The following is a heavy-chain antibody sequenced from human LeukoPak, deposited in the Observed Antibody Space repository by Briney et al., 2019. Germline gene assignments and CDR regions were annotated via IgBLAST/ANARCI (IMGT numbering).Heavy chain of an antibody. CDR3: ATGVWYGNFDY. D-gene: IGHD6-13*01. CDR1: GYTFTGYY. J-gene: IGHJ4*02. Sequence: ASVKVSCKASGYTFTGYYMHWVRQAPGQGLEWMGWINPNSGGTNYAQKFQGRVTMTEDTSTDTAYMELSSRRSEDTAVYYCATGVWYGNFDYWGQGTLVTVSS. V-gene: IGHV1-2*02. CDR2: INPNSGGT.